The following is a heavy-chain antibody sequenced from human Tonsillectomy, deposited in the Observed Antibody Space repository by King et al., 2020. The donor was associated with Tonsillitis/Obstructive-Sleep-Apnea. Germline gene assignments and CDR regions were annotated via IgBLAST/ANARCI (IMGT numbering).Heavy chain of an antibody. Sequence: VQLQESGPGRVKPSETLSLTCTVSGGPISSYYWSWIRQPPGKGLEWIGYSHYSGSTNYNPPLKSRVTILVDTSKNQFSLRLRSVTAADTAVYYCARYLLGDYYVIDVWGQGTTVTVSS. V-gene: IGHV4-59*08. CDR1: GGPISSYY. CDR2: SHYSGST. CDR3: ARYLLGDYYVIDV. J-gene: IGHJ6*02. D-gene: IGHD2-15*01.